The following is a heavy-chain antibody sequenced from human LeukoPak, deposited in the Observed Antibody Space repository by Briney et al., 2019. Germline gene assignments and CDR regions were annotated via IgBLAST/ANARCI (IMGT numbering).Heavy chain of an antibody. CDR3: VSFYETY. V-gene: IGHV3-74*01. D-gene: IGHD2/OR15-2a*01. CDR1: GLTFSSSW. CDR2: INSDGSWT. Sequence: GGSLRLSCAVSGLTFSSSWMDWVRQAPGKGLVWVSHINSDGSWTSYADSVKGRFTISKDNAKNTVNLQMNSLRAEDTAVYYCVSFYETYWGRGTLVTVSS. J-gene: IGHJ4*02.